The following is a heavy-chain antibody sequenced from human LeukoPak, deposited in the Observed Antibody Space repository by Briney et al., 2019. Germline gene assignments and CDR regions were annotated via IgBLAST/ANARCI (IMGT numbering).Heavy chain of an antibody. J-gene: IGHJ4*02. CDR3: ATLTTPFSY. CDR1: GFTFSSYA. Sequence: GGSLRLSCAASGFTFSSYAMSWVRQAPGKGLEWVSSISSSGGNTYYAGAVRGRFTISRDNSRNTLHLQMNSPRAEGTAVYFSATLTTPFSYCGQVILVSASS. V-gene: IGHV3-23*01. D-gene: IGHD4/OR15-4a*01. CDR2: ISSSGGNT.